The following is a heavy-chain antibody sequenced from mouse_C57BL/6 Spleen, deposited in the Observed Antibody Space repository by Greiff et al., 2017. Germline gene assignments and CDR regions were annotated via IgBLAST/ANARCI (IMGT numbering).Heavy chain of an antibody. CDR1: GFSFNTYA. CDR2: IRSKSNNYAT. CDR3: VGQLDYYGSSYDY. D-gene: IGHD1-1*01. Sequence: DVKLVESGGGLVQPKGSLKLSCAASGFSFNTYAMNWVRQAPGKGLEWVARIRSKSNNYATYYADSVKYRFTISRDDSESVLYLQMNNLKTEATAMYYCVGQLDYYGSSYDYWGQGTTLTVSS. J-gene: IGHJ2*01. V-gene: IGHV10-1*01.